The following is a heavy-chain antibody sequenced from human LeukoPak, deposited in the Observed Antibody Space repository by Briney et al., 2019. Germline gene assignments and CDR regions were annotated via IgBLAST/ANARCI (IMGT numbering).Heavy chain of an antibody. Sequence: PGGSLRLSCAASGFTFSDYYMSWIRQAPGKGLERVSYISSSGSTKYYADSVKGRFTISRDNAKNSFLQMNSLRAEDTAVYYCARDGHAYGRGSPHYWGQGNLVSVSS. CDR3: ARDGHAYGRGSPHY. CDR1: GFTFSDYY. D-gene: IGHD3-10*01. V-gene: IGHV3-11*01. CDR2: ISSSGSTK. J-gene: IGHJ4*02.